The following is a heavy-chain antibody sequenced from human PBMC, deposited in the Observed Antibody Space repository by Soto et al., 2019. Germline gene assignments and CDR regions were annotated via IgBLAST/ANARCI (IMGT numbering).Heavy chain of an antibody. D-gene: IGHD2-2*02. Sequence: WGSLRLSCAASGFTFSSYAMSWVRQAPGKGLEWVSAISGSGGSTYYADSVKGRFTISRDNSKNTLYLQMNSLRAEDTAVYYCAKELIVVVPAAITDQITYWGQGTLVTVSS. CDR3: AKELIVVVPAAITDQITY. CDR2: ISGSGGST. CDR1: GFTFSSYA. J-gene: IGHJ4*02. V-gene: IGHV3-23*01.